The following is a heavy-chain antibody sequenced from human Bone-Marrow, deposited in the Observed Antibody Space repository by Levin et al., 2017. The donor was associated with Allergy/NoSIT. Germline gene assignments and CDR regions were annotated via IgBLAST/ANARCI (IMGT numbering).Heavy chain of an antibody. CDR1: GFTFSSYA. CDR3: ATGPRGSPSWDYYYYGMDV. J-gene: IGHJ6*02. D-gene: IGHD3-10*01. V-gene: IGHV3-23*01. CDR2: ISGSGGST. Sequence: GESLKISCAASGFTFSSYAMSWVRQAPGKGLEWVSAISGSGGSTYYADSVKGRFTISRDNSKNTLYLQMNSLRAEDTAVYYCATGPRGSPSWDYYYYGMDVWGQGTTVTVSS.